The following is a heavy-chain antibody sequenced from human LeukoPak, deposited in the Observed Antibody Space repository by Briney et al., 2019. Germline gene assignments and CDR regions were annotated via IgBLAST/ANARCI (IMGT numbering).Heavy chain of an antibody. Sequence: SETLSLTCTVSGGSISSSSYYWSWIRQPPGKGLEWIGYIYHSGSTYYNPSLKSRVTISVDTSKNQFSLKLSSVTAADTAVYYCARRHCSGGSCPFDYWGQGTLVTVSS. V-gene: IGHV4-30-2*05. D-gene: IGHD2-15*01. J-gene: IGHJ4*02. CDR3: ARRHCSGGSCPFDY. CDR1: GGSISSSSYY. CDR2: IYHSGST.